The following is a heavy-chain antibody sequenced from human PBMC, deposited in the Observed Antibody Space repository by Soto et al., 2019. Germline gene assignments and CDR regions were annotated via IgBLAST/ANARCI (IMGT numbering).Heavy chain of an antibody. CDR2: IVVGSGNT. CDR3: AAGGIVVVPAAIF. CDR1: GFTFTSSA. Sequence: QMQLVQSGPEVKKPGSSVKVSCKASGFTFTSSAAQWVRQARGQRLEWIGWIVVGSGNTNYAQKFQERVTITRDMSISTAYMELSSLRSEDTAVYYCAAGGIVVVPAAIFWGQGTLVTVSS. J-gene: IGHJ4*02. V-gene: IGHV1-58*01. D-gene: IGHD2-2*01.